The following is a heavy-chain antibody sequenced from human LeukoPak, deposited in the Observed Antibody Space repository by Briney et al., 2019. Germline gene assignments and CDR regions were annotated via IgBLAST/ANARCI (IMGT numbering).Heavy chain of an antibody. CDR2: IDTDGSNS. CDR1: GFTVSSNY. Sequence: PGGSLRLSCAASGFTVSSNYMSWVRQAPGKGLEWVSRIDTDGSNSNYADSVKGRFTISRDNSKNTLYLQMNSLRAEDTAVYYCAKDGNGLDYWGQGTLVTVSS. CDR3: AKDGNGLDY. D-gene: IGHD1-1*01. J-gene: IGHJ4*02. V-gene: IGHV3-53*01.